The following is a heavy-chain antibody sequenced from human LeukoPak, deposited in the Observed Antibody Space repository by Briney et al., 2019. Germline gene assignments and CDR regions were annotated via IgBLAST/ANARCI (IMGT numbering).Heavy chain of an antibody. CDR2: INHSGST. Sequence: PSETLSLTCTVSSGSISTSNYYWSWIRQPPGKGLEWIGEINHSGSTNYNPSLKSRVTISVDTSKNQFSLKLSSVTAADTAVYYCARRNRWEPGYFGYWGQGTLVTVSS. V-gene: IGHV4-39*07. CDR1: SGSISTSNYY. CDR3: ARRNRWEPGYFGY. J-gene: IGHJ4*02. D-gene: IGHD3-9*01.